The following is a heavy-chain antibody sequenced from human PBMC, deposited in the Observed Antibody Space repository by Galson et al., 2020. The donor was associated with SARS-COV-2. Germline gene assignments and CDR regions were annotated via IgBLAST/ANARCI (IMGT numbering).Heavy chain of an antibody. CDR2: ISYDGSNK. CDR1: GFTFSSYA. Sequence: GESLKISCAASGFTFSSYAMHWVRQAPGKGLEWVAVISYDGSNKYYADSVKGRFTISRDNSKNTLYLQMNSLRAEDTAVYYCAREEGYCSSTSCPRAGMDVWGQGTTVTVSS. CDR3: AREEGYCSSTSCPRAGMDV. D-gene: IGHD2-2*01. J-gene: IGHJ6*02. V-gene: IGHV3-30*04.